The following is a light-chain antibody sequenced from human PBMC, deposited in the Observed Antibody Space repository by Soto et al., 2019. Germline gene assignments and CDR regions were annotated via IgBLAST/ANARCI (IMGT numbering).Light chain of an antibody. Sequence: QSVLTQPPSASGTPGQRVTISCSGGTSNVGRYAVNWYQQLPGTAPKLLIYNNDRRPSGVPDRFSGSKAGTSASLAISGLQSEDEAHYYCAAWDDSLKGVVFGGGTKLTVL. CDR1: TSNVGRYA. J-gene: IGLJ2*01. V-gene: IGLV1-44*01. CDR3: AAWDDSLKGVV. CDR2: NND.